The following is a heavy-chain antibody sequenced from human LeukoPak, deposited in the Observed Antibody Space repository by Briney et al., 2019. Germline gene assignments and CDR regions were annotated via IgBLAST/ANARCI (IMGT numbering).Heavy chain of an antibody. V-gene: IGHV4-38-2*02. D-gene: IGHD3-10*01. CDR3: AANSADYNTLGSSYKV. J-gene: IGHJ4*02. CDR1: GYSISTDYY. Sequence: SETLSLTCTVSGYSISTDYYWGWIRQPPGKGLEWIGSIYHSGSTYYNPSLKSRVTISVDTSKNQFSLKLRSVTAADTAIYYCAANSADYNTLGSSYKVWGQGTLVTVSS. CDR2: IYHSGST.